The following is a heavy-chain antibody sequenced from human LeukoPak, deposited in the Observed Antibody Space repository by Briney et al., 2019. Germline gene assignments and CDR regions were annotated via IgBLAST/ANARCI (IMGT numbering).Heavy chain of an antibody. CDR2: INYSGST. Sequence: SETLSLTCTVSGGSISSYYWSWIRQPPGKGLEWIGYINYSGSTNYNPSLKSRVTISVDTSKNQFSLKLSSVTAADTAVYYCARVVVVPAAQYAFDIWGQGTMVTVSS. CDR1: GGSISSYY. D-gene: IGHD2-2*01. J-gene: IGHJ3*02. V-gene: IGHV4-59*01. CDR3: ARVVVVPAAQYAFDI.